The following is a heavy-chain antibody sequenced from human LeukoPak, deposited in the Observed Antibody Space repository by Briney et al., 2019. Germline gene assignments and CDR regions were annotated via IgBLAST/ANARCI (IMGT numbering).Heavy chain of an antibody. CDR3: ARLWFGELPGY. CDR1: GFTFSSYG. J-gene: IGHJ4*02. CDR2: LHYDGSHK. D-gene: IGHD3-10*01. V-gene: IGHV3-30*02. Sequence: GGSLRLSCAASGFTFSSYGMHWVRQAPGKGLDWVAFLHYDGSHKYYADSVKGRFTISIDSSKNMLYLQMDSLRTEDTAVYYCARLWFGELPGYWGQGTLVTVSS.